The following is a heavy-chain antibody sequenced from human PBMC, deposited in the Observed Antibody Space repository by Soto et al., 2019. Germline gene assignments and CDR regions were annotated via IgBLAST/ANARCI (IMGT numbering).Heavy chain of an antibody. CDR3: AKDKSGGIDY. V-gene: IGHV3-30*18. Sequence: GGSLRLSCAASGFTFSSYGMHWVRQAPGKGLEWVAVISYDGSNKYYAGSVKGRFTISRDNSKNTLYLQMNSLRAEDTAVYYCAKDKSGGIDYWGQGTLVTVSS. CDR2: ISYDGSNK. J-gene: IGHJ4*02. D-gene: IGHD2-15*01. CDR1: GFTFSSYG.